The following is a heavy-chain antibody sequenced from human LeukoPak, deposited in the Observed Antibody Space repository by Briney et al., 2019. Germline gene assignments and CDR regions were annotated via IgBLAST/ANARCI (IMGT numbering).Heavy chain of an antibody. D-gene: IGHD1-26*01. CDR2: IYYSGST. CDR3: ARPINPSGSRGYYFDY. CDR1: GGSISSSSYY. J-gene: IGHJ4*02. Sequence: PSETLSLTCTVSGGSISSSSYYWGWIRQPPGKGLEWIGSIYYSGSTYYNPSLKSRVTISVDTSKNQFSLKLSSVTAADTAVYYCARPINPSGSRGYYFDYWGQGTLVTVSS. V-gene: IGHV4-39*01.